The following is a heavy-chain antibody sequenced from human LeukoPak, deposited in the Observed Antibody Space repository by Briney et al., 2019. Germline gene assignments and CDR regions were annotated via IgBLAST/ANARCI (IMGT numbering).Heavy chain of an antibody. V-gene: IGHV5-51*01. CDR3: ARADSSSWSHFDY. D-gene: IGHD6-13*01. CDR2: IYPGDSDT. Sequence: GASLKISCKGSGSGFTSYWIGWVRQMPGKGLEWMGIIYPGDSDTRYSPSFQGQVTISADKSISTAYLQWSSLKASDTAMYYCARADSSSWSHFDYWGQGTLVTVSS. J-gene: IGHJ4*02. CDR1: GSGFTSYW.